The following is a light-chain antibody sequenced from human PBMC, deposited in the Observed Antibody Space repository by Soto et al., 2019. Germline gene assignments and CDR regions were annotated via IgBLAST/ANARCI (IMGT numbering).Light chain of an antibody. CDR1: QSVSSN. CDR2: GAS. CDR3: QQYHTSPLT. J-gene: IGKJ1*01. V-gene: IGKV3-20*01. Sequence: EIVLTQSPGTLSLSPGEIATLSFRASQSVSSNLAWYQQKPGQAPRLLIYGASIRATGIPDRFSGSGSGTDFTLTISRLEPEDFALYYCQQYHTSPLTFGQGTKWIS.